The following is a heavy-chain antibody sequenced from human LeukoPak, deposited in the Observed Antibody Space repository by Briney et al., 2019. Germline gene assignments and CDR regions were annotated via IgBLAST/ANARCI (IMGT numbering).Heavy chain of an antibody. CDR2: IKHDGSEK. CDR1: GFTFSSYW. J-gene: IGHJ5*02. D-gene: IGHD3-10*01. CDR3: ARDGFKNWFDP. Sequence: GGSLRLSCAASGFTFSSYWMNWVRQAPGKGLEWVANIKHDGSEKYYVDSMKGRFTISRDNAKKSLYLQMNSLRAEDTAVYYCARDGFKNWFDPWGQGTLVTVSS. V-gene: IGHV3-7*01.